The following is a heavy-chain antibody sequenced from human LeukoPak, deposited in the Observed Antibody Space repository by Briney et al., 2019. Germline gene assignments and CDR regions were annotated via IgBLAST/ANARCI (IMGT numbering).Heavy chain of an antibody. CDR2: IIPILGIA. J-gene: IGHJ3*02. V-gene: IGHV1-69*04. D-gene: IGHD3-22*01. Sequence: SVKVSCKASGGTFSSYAISWVRQAPGQGLEWMGRIIPILGIANYAQKFQGRVTITADKSTSTAYMELSSLRSEDTAVYYCARDYYDSSGFHFDIWGQGTMVTVSS. CDR1: GGTFSSYA. CDR3: ARDYYDSSGFHFDI.